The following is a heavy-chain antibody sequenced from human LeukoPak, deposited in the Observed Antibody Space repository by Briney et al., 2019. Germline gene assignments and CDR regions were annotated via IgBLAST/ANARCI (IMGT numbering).Heavy chain of an antibody. J-gene: IGHJ4*02. V-gene: IGHV3-49*04. CDR1: GFTFGDYA. CDR2: IRSKAYGGTT. Sequence: GGSLRLSCTASGFTFGDYAMSWVRQAPGKGLEWVGFIRSKAYGGTTEYAASVKGRFTISRDDSKSIAYLQMNSLKTEDTAVYYCTGVRLWFGELSSFDYWGQGTLVTVSS. CDR3: TGVRLWFGELSSFDY. D-gene: IGHD3-10*01.